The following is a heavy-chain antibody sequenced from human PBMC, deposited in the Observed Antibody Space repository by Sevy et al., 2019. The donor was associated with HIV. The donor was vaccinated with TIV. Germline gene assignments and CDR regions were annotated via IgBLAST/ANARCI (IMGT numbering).Heavy chain of an antibody. V-gene: IGHV3-7*01. J-gene: IGHJ4*02. CDR2: IKQDGSKK. D-gene: IGHD3-16*01. CDR1: GFTFSDYW. Sequence: GGSLRLSCAASGFTFSDYWMSWVRQAPEKGLEWVANIKQDGSKKYYEDSIKGRFIVSRDNAKKSLYLEMSSLRAEDTAVYYCARLKLHYDPYYFDLWGQGTLVTVSS. CDR3: ARLKLHYDPYYFDL.